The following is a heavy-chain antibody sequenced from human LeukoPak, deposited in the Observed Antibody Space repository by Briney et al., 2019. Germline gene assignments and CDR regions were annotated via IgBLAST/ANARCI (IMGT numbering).Heavy chain of an antibody. D-gene: IGHD1-1*01. V-gene: IGHV1-69*13. J-gene: IGHJ5*02. CDR3: ARSPRGTTGWDDWFDP. Sequence: ASVKVSCKASGGTFSSYAISWVRQAPGQGLEWMGGIFPIFGTANYAQKFQGRVTITADESTSTAYMELSSLRSEDTAVYYCARSPRGTTGWDDWFDPWGQGTLVTVSS. CDR1: GGTFSSYA. CDR2: IFPIFGTA.